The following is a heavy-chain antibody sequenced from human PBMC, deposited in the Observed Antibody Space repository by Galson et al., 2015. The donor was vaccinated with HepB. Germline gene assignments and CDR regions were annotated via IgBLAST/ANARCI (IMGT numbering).Heavy chain of an antibody. J-gene: IGHJ6*02. CDR3: AKPSPYYYDSSGYHYYYGVDV. Sequence: SLRLSCAASGFTFSNHGMHWVRQAPGKGLEWVAVISYDGSNKYYADSVKGRFTISRDNSKNTLYLQMNSLRAEDTAVYYCAKPSPYYYDSSGYHYYYGVDVWGQGTTVTVSS. CDR2: ISYDGSNK. V-gene: IGHV3-30*18. D-gene: IGHD3-22*01. CDR1: GFTFSNHG.